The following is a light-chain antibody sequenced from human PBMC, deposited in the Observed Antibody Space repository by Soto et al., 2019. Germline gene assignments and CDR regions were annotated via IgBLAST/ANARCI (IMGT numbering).Light chain of an antibody. CDR2: GAS. J-gene: IGKJ2*01. CDR3: QQYGSSPPYT. CDR1: QSVSSSY. V-gene: IGKV3-20*01. Sequence: EIVLTQSPGTLSLSPGERATLSCRASQSVSSSYLAWYQQKPGQAPRLLIYGASNRATGIPDRFSASGSGTDFTLTISRLEPEDFAVYYCQQYGSSPPYTFGQGTKREIK.